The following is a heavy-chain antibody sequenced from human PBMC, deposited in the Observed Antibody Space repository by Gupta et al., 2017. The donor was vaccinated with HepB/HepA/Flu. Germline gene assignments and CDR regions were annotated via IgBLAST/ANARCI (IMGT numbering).Heavy chain of an antibody. Sequence: HVQLQQCGAGLLKPSETLSLTCAVYGGSFRGYYWSWIRQPPRKGLEWIGEINHSGRTNSNPSLKTRVHIAVDTSKNKFSLKLSPVTAADTPVYYCQSAMEGPDIVVVPAAASDAFDIWVHGRMITVSS. CDR2: INHSGRT. CDR3: QSAMEGPDIVVVPAAASDAFDI. V-gene: IGHV4-34*01. CDR1: GGSFRGYY. D-gene: IGHD2-2*01. J-gene: IGHJ3*02.